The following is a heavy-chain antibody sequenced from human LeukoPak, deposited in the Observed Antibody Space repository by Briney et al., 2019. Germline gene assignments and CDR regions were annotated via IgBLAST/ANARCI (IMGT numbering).Heavy chain of an antibody. CDR3: AREVSEYYCSGSQPNVDY. Sequence: GASVKVSCTASGYXFTGYYIHWVRQAPGQGLEWMGWINHNSGATNYAQKFQGRVTMTRDTSISTAYMELSRLRSHDTAVYYWAREVSEYYCSGSQPNVDYWCQGTRVTVSS. V-gene: IGHV1-2*02. CDR2: INHNSGAT. J-gene: IGHJ4*02. D-gene: IGHD3-10*01. CDR1: GYXFTGYY.